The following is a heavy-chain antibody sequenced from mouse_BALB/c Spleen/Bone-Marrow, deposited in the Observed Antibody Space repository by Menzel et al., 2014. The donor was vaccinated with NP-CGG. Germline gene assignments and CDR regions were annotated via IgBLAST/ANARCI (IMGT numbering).Heavy chain of an antibody. J-gene: IGHJ2*01. V-gene: IGHV14-1*02. CDR3: ARSPRNYFDY. Sequence: VQLQQSGAELVRPGALVRLSCKASGFNIKDYYMYWVQQRPEQGLEWIGWIDPENGNIIYDPKFQGKASITADTSSNTAYLQLSSLTSEDTAVYYCARSPRNYFDYWGQGSTLTVSS. CDR1: GFNIKDYY. CDR2: IDPENGNI.